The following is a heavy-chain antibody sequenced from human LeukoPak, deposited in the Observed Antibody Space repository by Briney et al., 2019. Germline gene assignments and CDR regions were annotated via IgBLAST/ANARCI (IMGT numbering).Heavy chain of an antibody. D-gene: IGHD3-22*01. CDR2: MYYSGST. J-gene: IGHJ5*02. V-gene: IGHV4-59*01. CDR3: ARLRNYYDRSGYKQLWFDP. CDR1: GVSISSYH. Sequence: PSETLSLTCTVSGVSISSYHWSWIRQPPGKGLEWIGNMYYSGSTNYNPSLRSRVTISVDTSKNQFSLKLSSVTAADTAVYYCARLRNYYDRSGYKQLWFDPWGQGTLVTVSS.